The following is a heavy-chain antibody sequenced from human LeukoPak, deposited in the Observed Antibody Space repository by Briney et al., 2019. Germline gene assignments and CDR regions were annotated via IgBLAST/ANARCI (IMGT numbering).Heavy chain of an antibody. D-gene: IGHD3-3*01. V-gene: IGHV4-31*03. CDR1: GGSIRSGGYY. CDR2: IYYSGSN. Sequence: PSETLSLTCTVSGGSIRSGGYYWSWIRQHPGKGLEWIGYIYYSGSNYYNPSLKSRVTISVDTSKNQFSLKLSSVTAADTAVYYCARDPTRSGFDYWGQGTLVTVSS. CDR3: ARDPTRSGFDY. J-gene: IGHJ4*02.